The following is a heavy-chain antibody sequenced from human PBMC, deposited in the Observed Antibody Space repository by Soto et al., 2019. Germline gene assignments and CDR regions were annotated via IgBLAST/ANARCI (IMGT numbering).Heavy chain of an antibody. V-gene: IGHV3-72*01. CDR1: GFTFSDHY. Sequence: EVQLVASGGGLVQPGGSRRLSCAASGFTFSDHYWDWVRQAPGKGLEWVGRTRNRANSYTTEYAASVKGRFTISRDDSLNSLYLQMNNLKTEDTAVYYCASDNGGKSGYYAFEIWGQGKMVTVSS. CDR2: TRNRANSYTT. CDR3: ASDNGGKSGYYAFEI. D-gene: IGHD2-15*01. J-gene: IGHJ3*02.